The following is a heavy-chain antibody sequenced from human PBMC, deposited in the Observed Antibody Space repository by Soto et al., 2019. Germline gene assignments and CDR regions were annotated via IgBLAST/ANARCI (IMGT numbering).Heavy chain of an antibody. J-gene: IGHJ4*02. CDR3: PTPPGGGGY. V-gene: IGHV3-53*01. CDR2: IYSGGYT. D-gene: IGHD3-10*01. Sequence: EVQLVESGGGLIQPGGSLRLSCAVSGFTVSNNYMSWVRQAPGKGLEGVSVIYSGGYTAYGDSVKGRFTISRDNSNTPLYLQTKSRGAAHAAVYYFPTPPGGGGYGGQGTLVTVSS. CDR1: GFTVSNNY.